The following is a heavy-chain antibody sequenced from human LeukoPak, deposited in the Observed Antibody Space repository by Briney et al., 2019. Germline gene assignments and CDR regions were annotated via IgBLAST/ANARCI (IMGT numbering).Heavy chain of an antibody. CDR1: GFTFTSSA. D-gene: IGHD4-17*01. CDR2: IVVGSGNT. Sequence: SVKVSCKASGFTFTSSAVQWVRQARGQRLEWIGWIVVGSGNTNYAQKFQERVTITRDMSTSTAYMELSSLRSEDTAVYYCAKEQRLRFPTPFDYWGQGTLVTVSS. V-gene: IGHV1-58*01. CDR3: AKEQRLRFPTPFDY. J-gene: IGHJ4*02.